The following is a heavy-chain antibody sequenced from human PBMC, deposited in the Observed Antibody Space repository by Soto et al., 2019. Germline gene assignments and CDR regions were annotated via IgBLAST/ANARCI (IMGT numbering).Heavy chain of an antibody. V-gene: IGHV3-23*01. D-gene: IGHD1-26*01. CDR1: GFNFNNYA. J-gene: IGHJ5*02. CDR3: ASVRSRSYWGTGEFDL. Sequence: EVQLLESGGGLVQPGGSLRLSCAASGFNFNNYAMTWVRQAPGKGLEWASAIGWSGDTTYYADSVKGRFTIARDNSKKELYLQMNSLRAEDTAVYYCASVRSRSYWGTGEFDLWGQGTLVTVSS. CDR2: IGWSGDTT.